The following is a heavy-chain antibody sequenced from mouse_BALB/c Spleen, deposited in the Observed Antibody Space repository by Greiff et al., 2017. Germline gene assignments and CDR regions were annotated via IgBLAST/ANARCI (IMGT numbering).Heavy chain of an antibody. CDR3: ARRLITTVVDYAMDY. J-gene: IGHJ4*01. D-gene: IGHD1-1*01. Sequence: EVQLQQSGPGLVKPSQSLSLTCSVTGYSITSGYYWNWIRQFPGNKLEWMGYISYDGSNNYNPSLKNRISITRDTSKNQFFLKLNSVTTEDTATYYCARRLITTVVDYAMDYWGQGTSVTVSS. CDR1: GYSITSGYY. V-gene: IGHV3-6*02. CDR2: ISYDGSN.